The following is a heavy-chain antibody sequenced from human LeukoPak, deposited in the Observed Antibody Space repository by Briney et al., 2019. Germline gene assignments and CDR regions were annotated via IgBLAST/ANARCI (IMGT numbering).Heavy chain of an antibody. CDR2: IYYSGST. V-gene: IGHV4-39*07. D-gene: IGHD3-10*01. Sequence: TSETLSLTCTVSGGSISSSSYYWGWIRQPPGKGLEWIGSIYYSGSTYYNPSLKSRVTISVDTSKNQFSLKLNSVTAADTAVYYCAREPRVGTEFDYWGQGTLVTVSS. CDR3: AREPRVGTEFDY. J-gene: IGHJ4*02. CDR1: GGSISSSSYY.